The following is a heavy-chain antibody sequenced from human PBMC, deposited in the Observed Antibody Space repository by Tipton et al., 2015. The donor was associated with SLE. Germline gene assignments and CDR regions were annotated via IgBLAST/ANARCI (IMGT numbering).Heavy chain of an antibody. CDR2: IYYSGNT. Sequence: LRLSCTVSGGSISSYYWSWIRQPPGKGLEWIGYIYYSGNTDYNPSLKSRLTISFDRSKRQFSLKLSSVTAADTAVYFCARAPPYFSSYYFDYWGQGTLVTVSS. J-gene: IGHJ4*02. CDR3: ARAPPYFSSYYFDY. CDR1: GGSISSYY. V-gene: IGHV4-59*01. D-gene: IGHD3-10*01.